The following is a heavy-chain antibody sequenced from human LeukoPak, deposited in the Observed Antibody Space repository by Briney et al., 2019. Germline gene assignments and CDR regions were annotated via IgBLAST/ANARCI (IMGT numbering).Heavy chain of an antibody. J-gene: IGHJ3*02. CDR3: AKYYDFWRGYFDI. CDR1: GGSISSYY. D-gene: IGHD3-3*01. Sequence: PSETLSLTCTVSGGSISSYYWSWIRQPPGKGLEWIGYIYYSGSTNYNPSLKSRVTMSVDTSKNQFSLKLSSVTAADTAVYYCAKYYDFWRGYFDIWGQGTMVTVSS. CDR2: IYYSGST. V-gene: IGHV4-59*12.